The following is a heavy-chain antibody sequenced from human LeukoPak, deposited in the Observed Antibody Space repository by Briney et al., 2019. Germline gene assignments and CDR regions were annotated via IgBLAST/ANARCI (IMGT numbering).Heavy chain of an antibody. CDR3: ASMRERWLQPIYYFDY. Sequence: SETLSLTCTVSGGSISSYYWSWIRQPPGKGLEWIGYIYYSGSTNYNPSLKSRVTISVDTSKNQFSLKLSSVTAADTAVYYCASMRERWLQPIYYFDYWGQGTLVTVSS. D-gene: IGHD5-24*01. CDR2: IYYSGST. J-gene: IGHJ4*02. CDR1: GGSISSYY. V-gene: IGHV4-59*01.